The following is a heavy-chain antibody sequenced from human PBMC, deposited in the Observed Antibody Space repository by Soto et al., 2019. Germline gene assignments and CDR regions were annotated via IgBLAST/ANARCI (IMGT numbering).Heavy chain of an antibody. J-gene: IGHJ3*02. D-gene: IGHD3-22*01. CDR2: IYYSGST. CDR1: GGSISSSSYY. CDR3: ARAVYYYERNQDAFDI. Sequence: PSETLSLTCTVSGGSISSSSYYWGWIRQPPGKGLEWIGSIYYSGSTYYNPSLKSRVTISVDTSKNQFSLKLSSVTAADTAVYYCARAVYYYERNQDAFDIWGQGTMVTVSS. V-gene: IGHV4-39*01.